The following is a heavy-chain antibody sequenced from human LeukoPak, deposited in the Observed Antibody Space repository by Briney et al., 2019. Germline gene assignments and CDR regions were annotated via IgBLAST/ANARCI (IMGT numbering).Heavy chain of an antibody. D-gene: IGHD2-2*01. CDR1: GGSISSGSYY. Sequence: PSQTLSLTCTVSGGSISSGSYYWSWIRQPPGKGLEWIGYIYYSGSTNYNPSLKSRVTISVDTSKNQFSLKLSSVTAADTAVYYCARNDIVVVPAATTYYYYYYMDVWGKGTTVTVSS. CDR3: ARNDIVVVPAATTYYYYYYMDV. CDR2: IYYSGST. V-gene: IGHV4-61*01. J-gene: IGHJ6*03.